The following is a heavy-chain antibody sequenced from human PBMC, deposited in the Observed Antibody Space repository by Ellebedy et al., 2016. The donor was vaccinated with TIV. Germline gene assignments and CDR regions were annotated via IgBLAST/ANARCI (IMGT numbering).Heavy chain of an antibody. CDR3: ARRRWELLDY. Sequence: MPSETLSLTCTVSGGSISSYYWGWIRQPPGKGLEWIGSIYYSGSTYSNPSLKSRVTISVDTSKNQFSLKLSSVTAADTAVYYCARRRWELLDYWGQGTLVTVSS. D-gene: IGHD1-26*01. V-gene: IGHV4-39*01. CDR2: IYYSGST. CDR1: GGSISSYY. J-gene: IGHJ4*02.